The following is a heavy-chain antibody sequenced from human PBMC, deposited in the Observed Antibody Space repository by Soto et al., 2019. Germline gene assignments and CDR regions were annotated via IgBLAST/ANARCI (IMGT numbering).Heavy chain of an antibody. J-gene: IGHJ4*02. CDR1: GGSVTRGTYY. CDR2: IYYTEST. CDR3: ARDGENPYDGLES. Sequence: SETLSLTCSVSGGSVTRGTYYWSWIRQPPGKGLEWIGYIYYTESTNYNPSLTGRVTISADTSKQFSLELRSVTAADTAVYYCARDGENPYDGLESWGQGTLVTV. D-gene: IGHD3-22*01. V-gene: IGHV4-61*01.